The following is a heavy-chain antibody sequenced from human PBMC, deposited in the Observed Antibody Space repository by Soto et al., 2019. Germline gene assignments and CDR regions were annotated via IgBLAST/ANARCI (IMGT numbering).Heavy chain of an antibody. CDR2: IIPIFGTA. D-gene: IGHD2-2*02. CDR3: ARGCSSTSCYRFFDY. Sequence: SVKVSCKASGGTFSSYAISWVRQAPGQGLEWMGGIIPIFGTANYAQKFQGRVTITADKSTSTAYMELSSLRSEDTAVYYCARGCSSTSCYRFFDYWGQGTLVTVSP. CDR1: GGTFSSYA. V-gene: IGHV1-69*06. J-gene: IGHJ4*02.